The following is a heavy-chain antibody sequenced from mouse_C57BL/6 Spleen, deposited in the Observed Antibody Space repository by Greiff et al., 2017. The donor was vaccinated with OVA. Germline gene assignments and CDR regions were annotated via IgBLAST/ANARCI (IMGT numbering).Heavy chain of an antibody. Sequence: QVQLKESGPGLVQPSQSLSITCTASGFSLTSYGVHWVRQSPGKGLEWLGVIWSGGSTAYNAAFISRLSISTDNSKSHVFFQMNSLQADDTAIYYCARDGDYAYRDAWFAYWGQGTLVTVSA. V-gene: IGHV2-2*01. CDR1: GFSLTSYG. J-gene: IGHJ3*01. D-gene: IGHD2-13*01. CDR2: IWSGGST. CDR3: ARDGDYAYRDAWFAY.